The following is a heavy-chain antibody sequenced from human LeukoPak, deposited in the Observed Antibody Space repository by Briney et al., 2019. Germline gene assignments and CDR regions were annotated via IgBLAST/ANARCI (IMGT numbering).Heavy chain of an antibody. CDR1: GGTFSSYA. J-gene: IGHJ4*02. CDR3: ASPTYDYGDPLDY. CDR2: IIPIFGTA. D-gene: IGHD4-17*01. Sequence: SVKVSCKASGGTFSSYAISWARQAPGQGLEWMGGIIPIFGTANYAQKFQGRVTITTDESTSTAYMELSSLRSEDTAVYYCASPTYDYGDPLDYWGQGTLVTVSS. V-gene: IGHV1-69*05.